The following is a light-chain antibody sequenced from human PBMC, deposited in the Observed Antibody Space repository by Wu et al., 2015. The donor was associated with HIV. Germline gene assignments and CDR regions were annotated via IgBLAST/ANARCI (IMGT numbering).Light chain of an antibody. J-gene: IGKJ1*01. CDR1: QTIGSDY. CDR2: EVS. Sequence: DIVLTQSPDTLSASVGERVTLSCRASQTIGSDYLAWYQLKPGQAPRLVIYEVSNRATGIPDRFGGSGSGTDFTLNINKLAPEDFAVYYCQQVYTSPWTFGQGTK. V-gene: IGKV3-20*01. CDR3: QQVYTSPWT.